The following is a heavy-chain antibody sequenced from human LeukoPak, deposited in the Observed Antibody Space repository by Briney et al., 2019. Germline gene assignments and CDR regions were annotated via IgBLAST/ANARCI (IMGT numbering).Heavy chain of an antibody. D-gene: IGHD6-19*01. CDR2: INPNSGGT. J-gene: IGHJ4*02. CDR1: GYTFTGYY. CDR3: ARVGIAVAGRRGGYFDY. V-gene: IGHV1-2*02. Sequence: GGSMKVSCKASGYTFTGYYMHWVRQAPGQGLEWMGWINPNSGGTNYAQKFQGRVTMTRDTSISTAYMELSSLRSEDTAVYYCARVGIAVAGRRGGYFDYWGQGTLVTVSS.